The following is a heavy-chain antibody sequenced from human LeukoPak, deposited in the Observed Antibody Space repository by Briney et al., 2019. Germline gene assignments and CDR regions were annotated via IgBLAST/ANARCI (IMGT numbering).Heavy chain of an antibody. Sequence: PGGSLRLSCAASGFTFSSYAMSWVRQAPGKGLEWVSYISSSSSTIYYADSVKGRFTISRDNAKNSLYLQMNSLRAEDTAVYYCARGLLVVPAARGGDAFDIWGQGTMVTVSS. J-gene: IGHJ3*02. CDR1: GFTFSSYA. V-gene: IGHV3-48*01. CDR2: ISSSSSTI. CDR3: ARGLLVVPAARGGDAFDI. D-gene: IGHD2-2*01.